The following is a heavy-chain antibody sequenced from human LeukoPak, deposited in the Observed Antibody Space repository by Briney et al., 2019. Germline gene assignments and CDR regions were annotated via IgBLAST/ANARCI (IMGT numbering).Heavy chain of an antibody. CDR2: IYYSGST. CDR3: ARKVYSNERFDP. J-gene: IGHJ5*02. V-gene: IGHV4-39*01. Sequence: PSETLSLTCTVSGGSISSSSYYWGWIRQPPGKGLEWIGSIYYSGSTYYNPSLKSRVTISVDTSKNQFSLKLSSVTAADTAVYYCARKVYSNERFDPWGQGTLVTVSS. CDR1: GGSISSSSYY. D-gene: IGHD4-11*01.